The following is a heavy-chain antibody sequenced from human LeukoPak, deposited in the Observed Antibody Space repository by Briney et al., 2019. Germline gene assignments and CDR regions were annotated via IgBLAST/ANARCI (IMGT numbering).Heavy chain of an antibody. CDR1: GGSIRSYY. J-gene: IGHJ4*02. CDR3: ARSITGTRSKFDY. CDR2: MSNSGST. V-gene: IGHV4-4*08. D-gene: IGHD1/OR15-1a*01. Sequence: SETLSLTCTVSGGSIRSYYWSWIRQPPGKGLEWIGYMSNSGSTNYNPSLKSRVTVSVDTSKNQFSLKLSSVTAADTAVYYCARSITGTRSKFDYWGQGTLVTVSS.